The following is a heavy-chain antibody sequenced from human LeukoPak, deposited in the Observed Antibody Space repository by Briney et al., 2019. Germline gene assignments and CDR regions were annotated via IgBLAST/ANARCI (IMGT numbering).Heavy chain of an antibody. J-gene: IGHJ5*02. CDR2: IYYSGST. D-gene: IGHD6-13*01. Sequence: SETLSLTCTVSGGSISSSSYYWGWIRQPPGKGLEWIGSIYYSGSTYYSPSLKSRVTISVDTSKNQFSLKLSSVTAADTAVYYCARGLSSSSWYGSWFDPWGQGTLVTVSS. CDR1: GGSISSSSYY. V-gene: IGHV4-39*07. CDR3: ARGLSSSSWYGSWFDP.